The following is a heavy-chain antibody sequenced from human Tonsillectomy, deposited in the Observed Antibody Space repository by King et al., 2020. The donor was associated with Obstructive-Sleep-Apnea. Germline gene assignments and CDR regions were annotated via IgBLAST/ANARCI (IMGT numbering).Heavy chain of an antibody. CDR3: AREGAYDILTGYIDAFDI. Sequence: VQLVESGGGLVKPGGSLRLSCAASGFTFSSYNMNWVRQAPGKGLEWVSSISSSSSYIYYADSVKGRFTISRDNAKNSLYLQMNSLRAEDTAVYYCAREGAYDILTGYIDAFDIWGQGTMVTVSS. V-gene: IGHV3-21*01. J-gene: IGHJ3*02. CDR2: ISSSSSYI. D-gene: IGHD3-9*01. CDR1: GFTFSSYN.